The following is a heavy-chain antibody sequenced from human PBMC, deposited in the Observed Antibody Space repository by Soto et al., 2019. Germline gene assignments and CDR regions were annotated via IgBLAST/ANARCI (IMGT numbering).Heavy chain of an antibody. Sequence: QLQLQESGPGLVKPSETLSLTCTVPSDSISSSTYYWAWIRQPPGKELEWIGGIYNRGNTYYSPSLKSRVTISVDTSKNQFSLKLSPVTAADTAVYYCARHRKGYSLDYWGQGTLVTVSS. CDR1: SDSISSSTYY. CDR2: IYNRGNT. D-gene: IGHD5-18*01. J-gene: IGHJ4*02. V-gene: IGHV4-39*01. CDR3: ARHRKGYSLDY.